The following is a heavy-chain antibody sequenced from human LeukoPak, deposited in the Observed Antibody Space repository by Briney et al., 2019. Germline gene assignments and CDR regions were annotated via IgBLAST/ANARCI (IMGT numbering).Heavy chain of an antibody. CDR1: GYTFTSYD. CDR2: MNPNSGNT. D-gene: IGHD1-26*01. CDR3: ATHVVGATNHYFDY. J-gene: IGHJ4*02. Sequence: GASVKVSCKASGYTFTSYDINWVRQATGQGLEWMGWMNPNSGNTGYAQKFQGRVTMTRNTSISTAYMELSSLRSEDTAVYYCATHVVGATNHYFDYWGQGTLVTVSS. V-gene: IGHV1-8*01.